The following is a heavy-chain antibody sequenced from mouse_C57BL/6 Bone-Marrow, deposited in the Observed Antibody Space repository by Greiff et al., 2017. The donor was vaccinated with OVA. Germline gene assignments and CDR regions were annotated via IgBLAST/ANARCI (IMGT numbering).Heavy chain of an antibody. V-gene: IGHV5-6*02. CDR1: GFTFSSYG. CDR2: ISSGGSYT. CDR3: ARHGGSRRFAY. J-gene: IGHJ3*01. Sequence: EVKLVESGGDLVKPGGSLKLSCAASGFTFSSYGMSWVRQTPDQRLEWVATISSGGSYTYYPDSVKGRFTISRDNAKNTLYLQMSSLKSEDTAMYYCARHGGSRRFAYWGQGTLVTVSA.